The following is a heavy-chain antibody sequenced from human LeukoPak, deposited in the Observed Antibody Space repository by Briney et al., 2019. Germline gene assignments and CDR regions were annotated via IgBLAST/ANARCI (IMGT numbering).Heavy chain of an antibody. Sequence: PGGSLRLSCAASGFIFSDYSMNWVRQAPGKGLEWVSSISSGSSYIYYTDSVKGRFTISRDNGKTSLYLQMSSLRAEDTAVYYCARVAYYASGPFSYFDYWGQGTLVTVSS. CDR3: ARVAYYASGPFSYFDY. CDR2: ISSGSSYI. D-gene: IGHD3-10*01. J-gene: IGHJ4*02. V-gene: IGHV3-21*01. CDR1: GFIFSDYS.